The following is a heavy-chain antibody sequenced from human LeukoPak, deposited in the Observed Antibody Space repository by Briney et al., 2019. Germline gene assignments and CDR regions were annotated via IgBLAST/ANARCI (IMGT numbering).Heavy chain of an antibody. V-gene: IGHV2-5*02. Sequence: SGLTLVKPKQTLTLTCTFSGFSLTTSGVGGGWIRQPPGKAVEWLALIYWDDEERYSPTRKNSITITKDTSKNQLVLTMINMDPVDTATYYCARRQGELDYFDSWGQGTLVTVSS. CDR2: IYWDDEE. J-gene: IGHJ4*02. CDR3: ARRQGELDYFDS. D-gene: IGHD1-1*01. CDR1: GFSLTTSGVG.